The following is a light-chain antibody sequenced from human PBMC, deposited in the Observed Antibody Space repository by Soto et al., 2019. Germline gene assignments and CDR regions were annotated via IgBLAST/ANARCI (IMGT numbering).Light chain of an antibody. Sequence: VLTQPPSASGTPGQRVTISCSGSSSNIGSNYVYWYQQLPGTAPKLLIYRNNQRPSGVPDRFSGSKSGTSASLAISGLRSEDEADYYCAAWDDSLSGVVFGGGTKLTVL. CDR2: RNN. V-gene: IGLV1-47*01. CDR1: SSNIGSNY. CDR3: AAWDDSLSGVV. J-gene: IGLJ2*01.